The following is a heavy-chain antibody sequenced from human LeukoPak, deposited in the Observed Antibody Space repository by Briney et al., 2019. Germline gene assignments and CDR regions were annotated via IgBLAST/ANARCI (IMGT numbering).Heavy chain of an antibody. CDR3: ARDGPTYTGYDLDH. CDR1: GFTFSSYS. J-gene: IGHJ4*02. Sequence: GGSLRLSCAASGFTFSSYSMNWVRQAPGKGLEWVSYINRSGGTTYYADSVRGRFTISRDNAKNSLYLEMNSLRVEDTGIYYCARDGPTYTGYDLDHWGQGALVAVSS. CDR2: INRSGGTT. V-gene: IGHV3-48*04. D-gene: IGHD5-12*01.